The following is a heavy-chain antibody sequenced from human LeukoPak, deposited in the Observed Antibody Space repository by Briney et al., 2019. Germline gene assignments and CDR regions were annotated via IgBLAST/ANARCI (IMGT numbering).Heavy chain of an antibody. V-gene: IGHV3-23*01. Sequence: GGSLRLSCAASGFTFSSYAMSWVRQAPGKGLEWASAISGSGGSTYYADSVKGRFTISRDNAKNSLYLQMNSLRDEDTAVYYCARDSTATSSPIDYWGQGTLVTVSS. CDR1: GFTFSSYA. J-gene: IGHJ4*02. CDR2: ISGSGGST. CDR3: ARDSTATSSPIDY.